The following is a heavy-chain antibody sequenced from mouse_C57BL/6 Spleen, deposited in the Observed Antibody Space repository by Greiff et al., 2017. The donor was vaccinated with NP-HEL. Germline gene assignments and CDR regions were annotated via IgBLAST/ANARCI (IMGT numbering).Heavy chain of an antibody. CDR1: GYAFSSSW. Sequence: VQLQQSGPELVKPGASVKISCKASGYAFSSSWMNWVKQRPGKGLEWIGRIYPGDGDTNYNGKFKGKATLTADKSSSTAYMQLSSLTSEDSAVYFCASNYVDYWGQGTTLTVSS. CDR2: IYPGDGDT. J-gene: IGHJ2*01. CDR3: ASNYVDY. V-gene: IGHV1-82*01.